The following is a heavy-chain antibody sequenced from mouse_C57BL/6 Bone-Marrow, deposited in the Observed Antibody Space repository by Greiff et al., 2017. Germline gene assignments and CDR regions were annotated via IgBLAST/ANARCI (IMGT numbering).Heavy chain of an antibody. D-gene: IGHD3-1*01. Sequence: VKVVESGAELARPGASVKLSCKASGYTFTSYGISWVKQRTGQGLEWIGEIYPRCGNTYYNEKFKGKATLTADKSSSTAYMELRSLTSEDSAVYFCARSGYAMDYWGQGTSVTVSS. V-gene: IGHV1-81*01. CDR3: ARSGYAMDY. J-gene: IGHJ4*01. CDR2: IYPRCGNT. CDR1: GYTFTSYG.